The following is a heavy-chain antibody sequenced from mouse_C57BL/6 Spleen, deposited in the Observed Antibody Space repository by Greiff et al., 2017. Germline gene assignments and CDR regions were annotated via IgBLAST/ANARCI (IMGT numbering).Heavy chain of an antibody. Sequence: QVQLQQPGAELVRPGSSVKLSCKASGYTFTSYWMHWVKQRPIQGLEWIGNIDPSDSETHYNQKFKDKATLTVDKSSSTAYMQLSSLTSEDSAVYYCARSPDYYGSRDSFAYWGQGTLVTVSA. V-gene: IGHV1-52*01. D-gene: IGHD1-1*01. CDR2: IDPSDSET. CDR1: GYTFTSYW. J-gene: IGHJ3*01. CDR3: ARSPDYYGSRDSFAY.